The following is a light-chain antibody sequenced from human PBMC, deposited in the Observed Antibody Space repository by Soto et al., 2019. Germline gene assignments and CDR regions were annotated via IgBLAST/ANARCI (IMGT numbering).Light chain of an antibody. V-gene: IGKV4-1*01. J-gene: IGKJ1*01. CDR3: QQYISTPPWT. CDR1: QSVLSSSNNQNC. CDR2: WAS. Sequence: DIVMTQSPDSLAVSLGERATISCKSSQSVLSSSNNQNCLAWYQQKPGQPPKLLIYWASARESGVPDRFSGSGSGTDFTLTLSSLQVEDVAVYYCQQYISTPPWTFGQGTKVEIK.